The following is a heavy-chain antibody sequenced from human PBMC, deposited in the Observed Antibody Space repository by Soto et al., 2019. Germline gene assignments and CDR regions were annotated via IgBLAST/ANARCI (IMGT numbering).Heavy chain of an antibody. CDR1: GGSISSSGFS. J-gene: IGHJ5*02. D-gene: IGHD2-8*01. CDR2: AYYSGNT. CDR3: TKVSSGWFDP. Sequence: SSETLSLTCTVSGGSISSSGFSRGWVRQPPGKGLERIGCAYYSGNTYYNPSLKSQDTIYVDTSGKQFSLSLNSVTAADTAVYYCTKVSSGWFDPWGQGTLVTVSS. V-gene: IGHV4-39*01.